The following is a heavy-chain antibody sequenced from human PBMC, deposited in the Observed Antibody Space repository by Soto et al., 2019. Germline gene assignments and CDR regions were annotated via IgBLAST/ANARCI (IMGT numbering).Heavy chain of an antibody. Sequence: SETLSLTCTVSGGSISSYYWSWIRQPPGKGLEWIGYIYYSGSTNYNPSLKSRVTISVDTSKNQFSLKLSSVTAADTAVYYCARDRRRPSLYYFDYWGQGTLVTAPQ. D-gene: IGHD3-16*01. CDR1: GGSISSYY. V-gene: IGHV4-59*01. J-gene: IGHJ4*02. CDR2: IYYSGST. CDR3: ARDRRRPSLYYFDY.